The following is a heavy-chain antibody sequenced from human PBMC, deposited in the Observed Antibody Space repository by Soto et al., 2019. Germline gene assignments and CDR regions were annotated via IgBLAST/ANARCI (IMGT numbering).Heavy chain of an antibody. CDR2: IYSGGST. CDR1: GFTVSSNY. D-gene: IGHD3-10*01. Sequence: GGSLRLSCAASGFTVSSNYMSWVRQAPGKGLEWVSVIYSGGSTYHADSVKGRFTISRDNSKNTLYLQMNSLRAEDTAVYYCARYYGSGSYSYYYMDVWGKGTTVTVSS. V-gene: IGHV3-66*01. J-gene: IGHJ6*03. CDR3: ARYYGSGSYSYYYMDV.